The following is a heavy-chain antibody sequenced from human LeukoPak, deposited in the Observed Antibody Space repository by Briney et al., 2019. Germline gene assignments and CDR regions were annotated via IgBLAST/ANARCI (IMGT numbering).Heavy chain of an antibody. CDR2: IWYDGTNQ. Sequence: GGSLRLSCAATGFTFSNFAMHWVRQAPGKGLEWVANIWYDGTNQYYADSVKGRFTISRDNSQDTLSLQMNSLSAEDTAVYYCVRDPRSGSYWINFDYWGQGTLVTVSS. CDR1: GFTFSNFA. J-gene: IGHJ4*02. D-gene: IGHD1-26*01. CDR3: VRDPRSGSYWINFDY. V-gene: IGHV3-33*01.